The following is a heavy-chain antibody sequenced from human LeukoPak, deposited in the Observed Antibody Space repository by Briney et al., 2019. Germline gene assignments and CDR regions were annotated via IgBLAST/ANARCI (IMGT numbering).Heavy chain of an antibody. CDR1: GFTFSSYG. D-gene: IGHD4-11*01. V-gene: IGHV3-30*18. J-gene: IGHJ6*02. Sequence: GGSLRLSCAASGFTFSSYGMHWVRQAPGKGLEWVAVISYDGSNKYYADSVKGRFTISRDNSKNTLYLQMNSLRAEDTAVYYCAKSSPIYYSNYALRGWHYYYGMDVWGQGITVTVSS. CDR3: AKSSPIYYSNYALRGWHYYYGMDV. CDR2: ISYDGSNK.